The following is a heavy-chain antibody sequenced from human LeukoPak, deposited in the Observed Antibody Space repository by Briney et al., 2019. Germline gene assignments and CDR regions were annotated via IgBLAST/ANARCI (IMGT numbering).Heavy chain of an antibody. D-gene: IGHD5-24*01. CDR3: ARPAFNMAKTAFDN. CDR2: ISHSGIT. J-gene: IGHJ4*02. Sequence: SETLSHTCTVSGGSISRYYWSWIRQPPGKGLEWIGYISHSGITTLNPSLKSRVTISVDTSKNQVSLKMNSVTAADTAVYYCARPAFNMAKTAFDNWGQGTLVSVSS. CDR1: GGSISRYY. V-gene: IGHV4-59*08.